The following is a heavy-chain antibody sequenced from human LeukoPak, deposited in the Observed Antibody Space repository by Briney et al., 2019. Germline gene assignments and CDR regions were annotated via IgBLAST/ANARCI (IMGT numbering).Heavy chain of an antibody. J-gene: IGHJ4*02. Sequence: GASVKVSCKASGYTFTGYYMHWVRQAPGQGLEWMGWINPNSGGTNYAQKFQGRVTMTRDTSISTAYMELSRLRSEDTAVYYCARGNGYNSGEKDYWGQGTLVTVSS. D-gene: IGHD5-24*01. V-gene: IGHV1-2*02. CDR1: GYTFTGYY. CDR2: INPNSGGT. CDR3: ARGNGYNSGEKDY.